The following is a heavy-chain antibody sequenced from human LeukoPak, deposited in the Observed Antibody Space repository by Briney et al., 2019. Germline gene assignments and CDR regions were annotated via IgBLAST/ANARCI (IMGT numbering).Heavy chain of an antibody. D-gene: IGHD3-10*01. Sequence: GGSLRLSCSDSGFTFSRYAMHWVRQAPGKGLEYVSAISSNGGSTYYAGSVKGRFTISRDNSRNTLHLQMSSLRVEDTAVYYCVKDSSSGSYFDYWGQGTLVTVSS. CDR2: ISSNGGST. CDR1: GFTFSRYA. CDR3: VKDSSSGSYFDY. V-gene: IGHV3-64D*06. J-gene: IGHJ4*02.